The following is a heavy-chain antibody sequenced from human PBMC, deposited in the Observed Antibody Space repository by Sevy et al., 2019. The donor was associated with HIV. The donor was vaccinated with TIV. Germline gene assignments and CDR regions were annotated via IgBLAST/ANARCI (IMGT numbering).Heavy chain of an antibody. J-gene: IGHJ4*02. D-gene: IGHD4-17*01. CDR2: ISGSGGNT. Sequence: GGSLRLSCAASGFTFRSYAMRWVRQAPGKGLEWVSSISGSGGNTYYAVSVKGRFTVSRDNSKNTLYLRMNSLTVEDTAVYYCARDDLYGDYRIDYWGQGTLVTVSS. V-gene: IGHV3-23*01. CDR3: ARDDLYGDYRIDY. CDR1: GFTFRSYA.